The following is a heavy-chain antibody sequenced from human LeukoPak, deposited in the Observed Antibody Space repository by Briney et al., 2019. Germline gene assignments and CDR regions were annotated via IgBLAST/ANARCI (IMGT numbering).Heavy chain of an antibody. V-gene: IGHV1-8*02. CDR2: MNPNTGNT. D-gene: IGHD2-8*01. Sequence: GASVKVSCKASGYTFTSYVINWVRQATGQGLEWMGWMNPNTGNTGYAQNFQGRVTMTRDTSISTAYMELSSLRSNDTAIYYCARGNIVLWGQGTLVTVSS. J-gene: IGHJ4*02. CDR3: ARGNIVL. CDR1: GYTFTSYV.